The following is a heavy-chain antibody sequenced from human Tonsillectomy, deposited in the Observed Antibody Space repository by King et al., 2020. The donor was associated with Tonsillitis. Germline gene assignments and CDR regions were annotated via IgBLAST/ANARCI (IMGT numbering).Heavy chain of an antibody. V-gene: IGHV3-23*01. D-gene: IGHD1-1*01. Sequence: GGSTYYAESVKGRFTISRDTSKNTVHLQMNTLRAEDTAVYYCARYLSYYDGMDVWGQGTTVTVSS. CDR3: ARYLSYYDGMDV. CDR2: GGST. J-gene: IGHJ6*02.